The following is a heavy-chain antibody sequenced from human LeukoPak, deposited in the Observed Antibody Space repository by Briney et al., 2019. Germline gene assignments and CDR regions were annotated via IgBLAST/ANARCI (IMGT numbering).Heavy chain of an antibody. Sequence: GGSLRLSCAASGFTFSSYAMHWVRQAAGKGLEWVAVISYDGSNKYYADSVKGRFTISRDNSKNTLYLQMNSLRAEDTAVYYCAREGVTLSGMDVWGQGTTVTVSS. D-gene: IGHD5-18*01. J-gene: IGHJ6*02. CDR3: AREGVTLSGMDV. CDR2: ISYDGSNK. V-gene: IGHV3-30-3*01. CDR1: GFTFSSYA.